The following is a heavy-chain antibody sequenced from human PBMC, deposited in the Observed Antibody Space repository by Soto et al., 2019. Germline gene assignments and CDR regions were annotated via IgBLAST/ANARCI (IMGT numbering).Heavy chain of an antibody. V-gene: IGHV1-69*06. J-gene: IGHJ4*02. CDR2: IIPIFGTA. D-gene: IGHD3-22*01. CDR1: GGTFSSYA. Sequence: ASVKVSCKASGGTFSSYAISWVRQAPGQGLEWMGGIIPIFGTANYAQKFQGRVTITADKSTSTAYMELSSLRSEDTAVYYCARRVPYDSSGYITSFDYSGRGPRIAVAS. CDR3: ARRVPYDSSGYITSFDY.